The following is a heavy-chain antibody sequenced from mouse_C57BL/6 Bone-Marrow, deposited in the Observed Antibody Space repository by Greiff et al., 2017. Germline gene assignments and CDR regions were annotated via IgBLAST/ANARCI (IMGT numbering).Heavy chain of an antibody. V-gene: IGHV1-20*01. J-gene: IGHJ3*01. CDR1: GYSFTGYF. Sequence: VQLKQSGPELVKPGDSVKISCKASGYSFTGYFMNWVMQSHGKSLEWIGRINPYNGDTFYNQKFKGKATLTVDKSSSTAHMELQSLTSEASAVYYCARLLRGWFAYWGQGTLVTVSA. D-gene: IGHD1-1*01. CDR2: INPYNGDT. CDR3: ARLLRGWFAY.